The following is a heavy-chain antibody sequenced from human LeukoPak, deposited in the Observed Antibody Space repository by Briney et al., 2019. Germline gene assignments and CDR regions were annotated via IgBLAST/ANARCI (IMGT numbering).Heavy chain of an antibody. CDR1: GYNFATYW. Sequence: GESLKISCQGSGYNFATYWSVWVRQMPGKGLEWMGIIYPGNSNTRYSPSFQGQVTISADTSSSTAYMHWSSLQSSDTAMYYCAKFHATWYGDTWGQGTLVTVSS. D-gene: IGHD6-13*01. V-gene: IGHV5-51*01. J-gene: IGHJ4*02. CDR2: IYPGNSNT. CDR3: AKFHATWYGDT.